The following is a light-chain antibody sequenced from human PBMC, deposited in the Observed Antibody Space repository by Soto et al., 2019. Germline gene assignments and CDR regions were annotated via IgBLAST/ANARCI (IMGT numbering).Light chain of an antibody. CDR2: NAS. J-gene: IGKJ4*01. CDR1: QSVSSK. V-gene: IGKV3-15*01. Sequence: EIVMTQSPATLSVSPGERATLSCRASQSVSSKLAWYQQRPGQAVRLLVYNASTRATGVPARFSGSGSGTDFTLTISSLQSEDFAVYFCQQYHNWPPITFGGGTRVEIK. CDR3: QQYHNWPPIT.